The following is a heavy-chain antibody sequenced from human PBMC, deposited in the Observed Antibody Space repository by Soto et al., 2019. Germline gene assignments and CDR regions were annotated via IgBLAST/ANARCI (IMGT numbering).Heavy chain of an antibody. CDR2: ISGSGGST. V-gene: IGHV3-23*01. D-gene: IGHD3-22*01. J-gene: IGHJ4*02. Sequence: PGGSLRLSCAASGFTFSSYAMSWVRQAPGKGPEWVSAISGSGGSTYYADSVKGRFTISRDNSKNTLYLQMNSLRAEDTAVYYCAKARGYYYDSEAIGTTSKHRWGQGTLVTVSS. CDR1: GFTFSSYA. CDR3: AKARGYYYDSEAIGTTSKHR.